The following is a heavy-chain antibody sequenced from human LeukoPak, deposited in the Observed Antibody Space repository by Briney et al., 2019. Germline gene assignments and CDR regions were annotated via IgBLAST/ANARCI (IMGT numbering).Heavy chain of an antibody. CDR1: GFTFSSYG. CDR3: ARGLPIVATIGGGSSDY. CDR2: IYYSGST. Sequence: GSLRLSCAASGFTFSSYGMSWVRQPPGKGLEWIGSIYYSGSTYYNPSLKSRVTISVDTSKNQFSLKLSSVTAADTAVYYCARGLPIVATIGGGSSDYWGQGTLVTVSS. D-gene: IGHD5-12*01. V-gene: IGHV4-39*07. J-gene: IGHJ4*02.